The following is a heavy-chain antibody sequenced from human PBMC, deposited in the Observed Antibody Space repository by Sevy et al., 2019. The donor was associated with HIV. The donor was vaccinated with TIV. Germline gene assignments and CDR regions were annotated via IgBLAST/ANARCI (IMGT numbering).Heavy chain of an antibody. Sequence: ASVKDSCKASGGTFSNYAISWVRQAPGQGLEWMGGFIPMFDTANYAQKFQGKVTLTADGSTTTAYMELSSLSFDDTAVYYCAGSYFDSSGYSPLFYYGMDVWGQGTTVTVSS. V-gene: IGHV1-69*13. CDR2: FIPMFDTA. CDR3: AGSYFDSSGYSPLFYYGMDV. D-gene: IGHD3-22*01. CDR1: GGTFSNYA. J-gene: IGHJ6*02.